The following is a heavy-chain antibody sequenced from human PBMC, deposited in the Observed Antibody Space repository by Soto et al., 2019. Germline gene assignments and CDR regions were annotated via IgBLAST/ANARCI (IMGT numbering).Heavy chain of an antibody. D-gene: IGHD5-12*01. CDR1: GFTFGDYA. V-gene: IGHV3-49*04. CDR2: IRSKAYGGTT. CDR3: TRSYSGYVNNWFDP. J-gene: IGHJ5*02. Sequence: PVGSLRLSCTASGFTFGDYAMSWVRQAPGKGLEWVGFIRSKAYGGTTEYAASVKGRFTISRDDSKSIAYLQMNSLKTEDTAVYYCTRSYSGYVNNWFDPWGQGTLVTVSS.